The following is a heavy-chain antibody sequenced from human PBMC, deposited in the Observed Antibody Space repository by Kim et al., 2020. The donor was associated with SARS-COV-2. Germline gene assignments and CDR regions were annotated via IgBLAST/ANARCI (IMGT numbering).Heavy chain of an antibody. Sequence: SETLSLTCTVSGGSISSYYWSWIRQPPGKGLEWIGYIYYSGSTNYNPSLKSRVTISVDTSKNQFSLKLSSVTAADTAVYYCARRDYGDYWYFDLWGRGTLVTVSS. V-gene: IGHV4-59*13. CDR1: GGSISSYY. D-gene: IGHD4-17*01. CDR3: ARRDYGDYWYFDL. CDR2: IYYSGST. J-gene: IGHJ2*01.